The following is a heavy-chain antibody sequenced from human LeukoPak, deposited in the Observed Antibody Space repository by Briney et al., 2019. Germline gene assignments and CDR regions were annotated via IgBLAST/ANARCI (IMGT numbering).Heavy chain of an antibody. J-gene: IGHJ6*03. CDR3: AKGEYQLLPLGYYMDV. CDR2: TRYDGTNK. Sequence: GGSLRLSCAASGIILSSYAMHWVRQVPGKGLEWVALTRYDGTNKYYGDSVKGRFTIPRDNSKNTLYLQMNSLRAEDTAVYYCAKGEYQLLPLGYYMDVWGRGTTVTVSS. CDR1: GIILSSYA. D-gene: IGHD2-2*01. V-gene: IGHV3-30*02.